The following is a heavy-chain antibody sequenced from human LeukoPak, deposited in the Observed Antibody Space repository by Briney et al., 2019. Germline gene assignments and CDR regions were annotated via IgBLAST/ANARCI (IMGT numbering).Heavy chain of an antibody. J-gene: IGHJ4*02. CDR3: ARALSYYDSSGYYDPNYYFDY. V-gene: IGHV4-59*01. CDR2: IHHSGRS. D-gene: IGHD3-22*01. Sequence: SEALSLTCAVSGGSINSDDWSWIRRPPGKGLEWIGHIHHSGRSNYNPSLVSRVTISVDTSKNQFSLKLSSVTAADTAVYYCARALSYYDSSGYYDPNYYFDYWGQGTLVTVSS. CDR1: GGSINSDD.